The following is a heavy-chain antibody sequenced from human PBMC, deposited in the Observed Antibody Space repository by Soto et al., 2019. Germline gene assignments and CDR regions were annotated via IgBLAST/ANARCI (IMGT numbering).Heavy chain of an antibody. CDR1: VGSISSSSYY. CDR2: IYYSGST. CDR3: AGRLWTQQPIYYYYGMDV. D-gene: IGHD5-18*01. J-gene: IGHJ6*02. V-gene: IGHV4-39*01. Sequence: SETLSLTCTFSVGSISSSSYYWGWIRQPPGKGLEWIGSIYYSGSTYYNPSLKSRVTISVDTSKNQFSLKLSSVTAADTAVYYCAGRLWTQQPIYYYYGMDVWGQGTTVTVSS.